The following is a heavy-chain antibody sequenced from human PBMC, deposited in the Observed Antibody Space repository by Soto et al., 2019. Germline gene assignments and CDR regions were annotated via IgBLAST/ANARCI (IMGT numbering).Heavy chain of an antibody. Sequence: EVQLLESGGGLVQPGESLRLSCAASAFTFNTYDMNWVRQAPGKGLEWVSTVSGSGSNTYYTDSVKGRFTISRDNSKNALYLQMTSLRAEDTAVYYCARDAWGSKAFDYWGQGTLVTVSS. CDR3: ARDAWGSKAFDY. CDR2: VSGSGSNT. CDR1: AFTFNTYD. J-gene: IGHJ4*02. V-gene: IGHV3-23*01. D-gene: IGHD3-16*01.